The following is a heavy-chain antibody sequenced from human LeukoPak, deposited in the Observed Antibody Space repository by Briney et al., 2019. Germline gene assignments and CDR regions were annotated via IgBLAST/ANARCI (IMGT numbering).Heavy chain of an antibody. Sequence: ASVKVSCKASGYTFTSYFIHWVRQAPGQGLEWMGIINPSGGSTSYAQKFQGRVTMTRDSSISTVYMDLSRLRSDDTAVFYCARVYRALDYWGQGTLVTVSS. V-gene: IGHV1-46*01. J-gene: IGHJ4*02. CDR1: GYTFTSYF. CDR3: ARVYRALDY. CDR2: INPSGGST.